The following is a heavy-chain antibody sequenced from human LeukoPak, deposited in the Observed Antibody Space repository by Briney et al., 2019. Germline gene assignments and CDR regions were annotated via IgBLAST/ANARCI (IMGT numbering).Heavy chain of an antibody. J-gene: IGHJ6*03. CDR3: ARLDYYYYMDV. CDR1: GGSISSYY. CDR2: IYTSGST. Sequence: SETLSLTCTVSGGSISSYYWSWIRQPPGKGLEWIGYIYTSGSTNYNPSLKSRVTISVDTSKNQFSLKLSSVTAADTAVYYCARLDYYYYMDVWGKGTTVIVSS. V-gene: IGHV4-4*09.